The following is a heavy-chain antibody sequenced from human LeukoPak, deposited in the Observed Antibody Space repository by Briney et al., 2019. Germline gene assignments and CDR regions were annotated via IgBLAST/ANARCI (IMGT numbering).Heavy chain of an antibody. Sequence: GGSLRLSCAASGFTLSSYEMNWVRQAPGKGLEWVSYISSSGSTLYYADSVKGRFTIPRDNAKNSLYLQMNSLRAEDTAVYYCAELGITMIGGVWGKGTTVTISS. CDR2: ISSSGSTL. CDR1: GFTLSSYE. V-gene: IGHV3-48*03. D-gene: IGHD3-10*02. CDR3: AELGITMIGGV. J-gene: IGHJ6*04.